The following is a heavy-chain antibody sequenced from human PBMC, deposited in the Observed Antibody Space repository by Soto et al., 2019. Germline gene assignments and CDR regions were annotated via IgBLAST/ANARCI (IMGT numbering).Heavy chain of an antibody. CDR3: ARGNYNFWSGPFDY. J-gene: IGHJ4*02. CDR2: ISSSSSYI. CDR1: GFTFNKYG. D-gene: IGHD3-3*01. Sequence: GGSLRLSCAASGFTFNKYGMNWVRQAPGKGLEWVSSISSSSSYIYYADSVKGRFTISRDNAKNSLYLQLNSLRAEDTAVYYCARGNYNFWSGPFDYWGLGTLVTVSS. V-gene: IGHV3-21*01.